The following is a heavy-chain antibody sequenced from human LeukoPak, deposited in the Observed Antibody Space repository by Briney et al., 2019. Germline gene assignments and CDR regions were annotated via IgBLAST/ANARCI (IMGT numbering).Heavy chain of an antibody. CDR1: GFTVSSNY. CDR3: AKATYITMVRGAPYYFDY. CDR2: ISGSGGST. Sequence: PGGSLRLSCAASGFTVSSNYMSWVRQAPGKGLEWVSAISGSGGSTYYADSVKGRFTISRDNSKNTLYLQMNSLRAEDTAVYYCAKATYITMVRGAPYYFDYWGQGTLVTVSS. V-gene: IGHV3-23*01. J-gene: IGHJ4*02. D-gene: IGHD3-10*01.